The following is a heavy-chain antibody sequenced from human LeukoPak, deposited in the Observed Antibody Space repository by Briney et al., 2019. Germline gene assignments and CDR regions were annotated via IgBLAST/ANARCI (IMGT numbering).Heavy chain of an antibody. J-gene: IGHJ4*02. CDR2: IRYDGSNK. CDR3: AKAGRGRDTSHYYFDS. V-gene: IGHV3-30*02. CDR1: GFTFSSYG. Sequence: GGSLRLSCAASGFTFSSYGMHWVRQAPGKGLEWVAFIRYDGSNKYYADSVKGRFTISRDNAKNALYLQMNSLRGEDTAVYYCAKAGRGRDTSHYYFDSWGQGIQVSVSS. D-gene: IGHD3-10*01.